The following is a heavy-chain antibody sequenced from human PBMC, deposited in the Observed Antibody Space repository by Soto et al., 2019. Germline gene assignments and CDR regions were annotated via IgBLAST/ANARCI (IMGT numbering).Heavy chain of an antibody. Sequence: GGSLRLSCAASGFTFSSYAMSWVRQAPGKGLEWVSAISGSGGSTYYADSVKGRFTISRDNSKNTLYLQMNSLRAEDTAVYYCAKNRNQLLSWLFANWFDPWGQGTLVTVSS. J-gene: IGHJ5*02. CDR3: AKNRNQLLSWLFANWFDP. CDR1: GFTFSSYA. V-gene: IGHV3-23*01. D-gene: IGHD2-2*01. CDR2: ISGSGGST.